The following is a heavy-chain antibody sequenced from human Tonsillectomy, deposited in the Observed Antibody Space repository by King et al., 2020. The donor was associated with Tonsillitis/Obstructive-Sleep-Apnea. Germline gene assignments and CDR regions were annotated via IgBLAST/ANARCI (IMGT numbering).Heavy chain of an antibody. CDR3: ASDGGFWSGYIDYYYYYMDV. CDR2: IYYSGST. V-gene: IGHV4-61*01. Sequence: QLQESGPGLVKPSETLSLTCTVSGGSVSSGSYYWSWIRQPPGKGLEWIGYIYYSGSTNYNPSLKSRVTISVDTSKNQFSLKLSSVTAADTAVYYCASDGGFWSGYIDYYYYYMDVWGKGTTVTVSS. CDR1: GGSVSSGSYY. J-gene: IGHJ6*03. D-gene: IGHD3-3*01.